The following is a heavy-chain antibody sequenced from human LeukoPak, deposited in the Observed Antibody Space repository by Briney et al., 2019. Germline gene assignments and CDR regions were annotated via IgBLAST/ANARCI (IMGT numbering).Heavy chain of an antibody. Sequence: GASVKVSCKASGYTFTSYYMHWVRQAPGQGLGWMGIINPSGGSTSYAQKFQGRVTMTRDMSTSTVYMELSSLRSEDTAVYYCASTGNTAMVKSYYYYYMDVWGKGTTVTVSS. V-gene: IGHV1-46*01. CDR1: GYTFTSYY. CDR3: ASTGNTAMVKSYYYYYMDV. D-gene: IGHD5-18*01. CDR2: INPSGGST. J-gene: IGHJ6*03.